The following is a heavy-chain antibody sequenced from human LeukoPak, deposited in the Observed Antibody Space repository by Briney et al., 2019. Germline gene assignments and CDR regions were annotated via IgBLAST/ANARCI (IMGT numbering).Heavy chain of an antibody. J-gene: IGHJ6*03. CDR3: ARAYCSGGSCYDMDV. CDR2: ISSSGSTI. V-gene: IGHV3-11*01. D-gene: IGHD2-15*01. CDR1: GFTFSDYY. Sequence: GGSLRLSCAASGFTFSDYYMSWIRQAPGKGLEWVSYISSSGSTIYYADSVKGRFTISRDNAKNSLYLQMNSLRAEDTALYYCARAYCSGGSCYDMDVWGKGTTVTVSS.